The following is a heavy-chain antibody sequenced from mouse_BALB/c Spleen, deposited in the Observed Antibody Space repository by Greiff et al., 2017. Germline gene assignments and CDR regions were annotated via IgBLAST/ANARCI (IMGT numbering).Heavy chain of an antibody. Sequence: QVHVKQSGPGLVQPSQSLSITCTVSGFSFTSYGVHWVRQSPGKGLEWLGVIWSGGSTDYNAAFISRLSISKDNSTSQVFFKMNSLQANDTAIYYCARKRGDGYSLDYWGQGTTLTVSS. CDR1: GFSFTSYG. J-gene: IGHJ2*01. D-gene: IGHD2-3*01. V-gene: IGHV2-2*02. CDR3: ARKRGDGYSLDY. CDR2: IWSGGST.